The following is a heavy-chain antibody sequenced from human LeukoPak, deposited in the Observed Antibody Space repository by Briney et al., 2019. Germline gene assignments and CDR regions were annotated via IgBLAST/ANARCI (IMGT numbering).Heavy chain of an antibody. CDR1: GYTFTSYG. Sequence: GASVKVSCKASGYTFTSYGISWVRQATGQGLEWMGWMNPNSGNTGYAQKFQGRVTMTRNTSISTAYMELSSLRSEDTAVYYCARIQPRKMKWLRTTRGDWFDPWGQGTLVTVSS. CDR3: ARIQPRKMKWLRTTRGDWFDP. V-gene: IGHV1-8*02. CDR2: MNPNSGNT. J-gene: IGHJ5*02. D-gene: IGHD5-12*01.